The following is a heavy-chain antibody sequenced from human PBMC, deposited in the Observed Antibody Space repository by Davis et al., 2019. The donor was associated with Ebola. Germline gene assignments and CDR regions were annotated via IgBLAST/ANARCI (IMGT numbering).Heavy chain of an antibody. V-gene: IGHV1-46*01. CDR2: IAPTGGST. CDR1: EYTFTNYY. Sequence: AASVKVSCKASEYTFTNYYVHWVRQAPGQGLEWMGAIAPTGGSTIYAQKFQGRVTMTRDTSTSTVYMELSSLRSEDTAVYYCAREVVVVVAATPSGYYYYGMDVWGKGTTVTVSP. D-gene: IGHD2-15*01. CDR3: AREVVVVVAATPSGYYYYGMDV. J-gene: IGHJ6*04.